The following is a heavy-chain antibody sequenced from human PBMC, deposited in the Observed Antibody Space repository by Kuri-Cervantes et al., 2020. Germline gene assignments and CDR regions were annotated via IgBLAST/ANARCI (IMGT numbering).Heavy chain of an antibody. Sequence: GGSLRLSCAASGFAFRNFAMHWVRQAPGKGLEWVAVIWHDGSNKYYADSVKGRISISRDNPKSTVHLQMNNLRVEDTAVYYCAKLHGVASWGQGTLVTVSS. CDR1: GFAFRNFA. CDR3: AKLHGVAS. V-gene: IGHV3-33*06. CDR2: IWHDGSNK. J-gene: IGHJ4*02. D-gene: IGHD4-17*01.